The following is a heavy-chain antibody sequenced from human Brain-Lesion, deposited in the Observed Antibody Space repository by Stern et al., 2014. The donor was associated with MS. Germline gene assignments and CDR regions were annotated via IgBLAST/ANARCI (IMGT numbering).Heavy chain of an antibody. CDR3: ATYYYDSTGYNDF. V-gene: IGHV1-2*04. Sequence: QLGQSGAEVKKPGASVKVSCKASGYTFTGYYMHWVRQAPGQGLEWMGWINPKSGGTNYAQKFQGWVTMTRDTSINTAYMELSRLRSDDTAVYYCATYYYDSTGYNDFWGQGTLVTVSS. J-gene: IGHJ4*02. D-gene: IGHD3-22*01. CDR1: GYTFTGYY. CDR2: INPKSGGT.